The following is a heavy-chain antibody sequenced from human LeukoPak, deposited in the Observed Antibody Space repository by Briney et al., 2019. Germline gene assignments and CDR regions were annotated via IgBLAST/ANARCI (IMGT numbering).Heavy chain of an antibody. D-gene: IGHD3-22*01. CDR3: ARDPTPTYYYDSSGYELDY. CDR2: IIPIFGTA. V-gene: IGHV1-69*13. J-gene: IGHJ4*02. CDR1: GGTFSSYA. Sequence: SVKVSCKASGGTFSSYAISWVRQAPGQGLEWMGGIIPIFGTANYAQKFQGRVTITADESTSTAYMELSSLRSEDTAAYYCARDPTPTYYYDSSGYELDYWGQGTLVTVSS.